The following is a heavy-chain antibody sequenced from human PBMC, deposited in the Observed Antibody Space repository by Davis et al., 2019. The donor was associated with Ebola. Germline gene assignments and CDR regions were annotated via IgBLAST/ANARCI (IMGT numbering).Heavy chain of an antibody. CDR1: GFTLSTYG. Sequence: PGGSLRLSCAASGFTLSTYGIHWVRQAPGKGLEWVALISYDGITKYYADSVKGRFTISRDSSKTTVSLQMNSLRAEDTAVYYCAKRGGLGDLLPDYWGQGTLVTVSS. CDR3: AKRGGLGDLLPDY. D-gene: IGHD4-17*01. CDR2: ISYDGITK. J-gene: IGHJ4*02. V-gene: IGHV3-30*18.